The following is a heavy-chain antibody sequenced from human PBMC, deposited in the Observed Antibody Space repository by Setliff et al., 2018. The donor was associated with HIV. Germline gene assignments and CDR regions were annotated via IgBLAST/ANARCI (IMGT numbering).Heavy chain of an antibody. D-gene: IGHD2-21*01. V-gene: IGHV4-59*08. CDR1: GGSISSSY. CDR3: ATSSPDSSAYSGWFDP. J-gene: IGHJ5*02. CDR2: IYYREST. Sequence: PSETLSLTCTVSGGSISSSYWNWIRESPGKGLEWIGNIYYRESTNYNPSLKSLVTISINTSKNQFSLMLSPVTAADTAVYYCATSSPDSSAYSGWFDPWGQGTLVTVSS.